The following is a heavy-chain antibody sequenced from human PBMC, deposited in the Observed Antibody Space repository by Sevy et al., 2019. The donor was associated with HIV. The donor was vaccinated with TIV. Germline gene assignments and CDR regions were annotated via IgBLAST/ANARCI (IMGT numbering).Heavy chain of an antibody. CDR1: GYTFTSYG. J-gene: IGHJ6*03. CDR3: ARYYYDSSGYYSYYYYMDV. V-gene: IGHV1-18*04. D-gene: IGHD3-22*01. CDR2: ISAYNGNT. Sequence: ASVKGSGKASGYTFTSYGISWVRQAPGQGLEWMGWISAYNGNTNYAQKLQGRVTMTTDTSTSTAYMELRSLRSDDTAVYYCARYYYDSSGYYSYYYYMDVWGKGTTVTVSS.